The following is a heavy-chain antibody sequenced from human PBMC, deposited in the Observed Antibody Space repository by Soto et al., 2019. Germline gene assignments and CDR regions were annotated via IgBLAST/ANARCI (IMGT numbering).Heavy chain of an antibody. Sequence: GASVKVSGKASGGTFSSYAISWVRQAPGQGLEWMGGIIPIFGTANYAQKFQGRVTITADESTSTAYMELSSLRSEDTAVYYCARGVLVGYCSSTSCSRFDPWGQGTLVNVSS. D-gene: IGHD2-2*01. CDR1: GGTFSSYA. CDR3: ARGVLVGYCSSTSCSRFDP. J-gene: IGHJ5*02. CDR2: IIPIFGTA. V-gene: IGHV1-69*13.